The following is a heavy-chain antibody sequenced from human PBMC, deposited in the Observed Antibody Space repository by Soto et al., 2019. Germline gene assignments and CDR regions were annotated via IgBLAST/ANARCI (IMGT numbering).Heavy chain of an antibody. Sequence: GYSFTSYWIAWVRQMPGKGLEWMGIIHPRDSDTRYSPSFQGQVTLSADKSISTAYLQWSSLKASDTAMYFCARPGYSGYYDAFDIWGQGTMVTVSS. CDR2: IHPRDSDT. D-gene: IGHD5-12*01. J-gene: IGHJ3*02. CDR1: GYSFTSYW. V-gene: IGHV5-51*01. CDR3: ARPGYSGYYDAFDI.